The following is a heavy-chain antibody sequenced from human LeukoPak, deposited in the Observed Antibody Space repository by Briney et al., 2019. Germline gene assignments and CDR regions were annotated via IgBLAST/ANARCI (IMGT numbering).Heavy chain of an antibody. V-gene: IGHV4-4*07. D-gene: IGHD5-18*01. CDR3: ARGYGYSYGYYFDY. J-gene: IGHJ4*02. Sequence: SETLSLTCTVSGGSISSYYWSWIRQPAGKGLEWIGRIYTSGSTNYNPSLKSRVTISVDTSKNQLSLKLSSVTAADTAVYYCARGYGYSYGYYFDYWGQGTLVTVSS. CDR2: IYTSGST. CDR1: GGSISSYY.